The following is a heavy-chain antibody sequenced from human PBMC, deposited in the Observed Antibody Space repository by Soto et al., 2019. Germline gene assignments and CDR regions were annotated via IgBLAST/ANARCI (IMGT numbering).Heavy chain of an antibody. CDR2: VLPITGST. Sequence: QVQLVQSGAEVKKPGSSVTVSCKTSGGLFSVFSFNWVRQAPGQGLEWMGGVLPITGSTDYAQKFQGRLTITADRSTSTIYMELSRLTSDDTANYYCATIRVRGGPLRFEDGGQGTLISVSS. D-gene: IGHD5-12*01. CDR1: GGLFSVFS. CDR3: ATIRVRGGPLRFED. J-gene: IGHJ4*01. V-gene: IGHV1-69*06.